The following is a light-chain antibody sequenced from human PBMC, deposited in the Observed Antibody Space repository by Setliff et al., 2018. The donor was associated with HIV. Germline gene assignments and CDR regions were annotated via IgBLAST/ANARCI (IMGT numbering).Light chain of an antibody. CDR2: DVN. Sequence: QSALTQPASVSGSPGQSITISCTGTSSDVGGYKYVSWYQQHPGRAPKLIIYDVNSRPSGISRRFSGSKSGSTASLTISGLQAEDEADYYCNSFTGTGTYVFGTGTKV. CDR1: SSDVGGYKY. V-gene: IGLV2-14*03. CDR3: NSFTGTGTYV. J-gene: IGLJ1*01.